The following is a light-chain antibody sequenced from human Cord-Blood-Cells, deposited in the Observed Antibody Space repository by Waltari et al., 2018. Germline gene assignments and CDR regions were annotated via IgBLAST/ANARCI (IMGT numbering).Light chain of an antibody. CDR3: QQYGSSPT. V-gene: IGKV3-20*01. CDR2: GAS. CDR1: QSVSSSY. J-gene: IGKJ1*01. Sequence: EIVLTQSPGTLSFSPGERATLPCRASQSVSSSYLAWYQQKPGQAPRLLIYGASRRATVIPDRCSGSGSATDSTLTISRLDPEDFAVYYCQQYGSSPTFGQGTKVEIK.